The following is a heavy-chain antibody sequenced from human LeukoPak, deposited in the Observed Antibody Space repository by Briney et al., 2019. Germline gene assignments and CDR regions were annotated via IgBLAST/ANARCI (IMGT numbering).Heavy chain of an antibody. CDR3: ARVPTVTFFDH. D-gene: IGHD4-17*01. J-gene: IGHJ4*02. V-gene: IGHV4-34*01. CDR2: IYYSVST. CDR1: GGSFSGYY. Sequence: SETLSLTCAVYGGSFSGYYWSWIRQPPGKGLEWIGSIYYSVSTYDNPSLKSRVTISVDTSKNQFSLKLSSVTAADTAVYYCARVPTVTFFDHWGQGTLVTVSS.